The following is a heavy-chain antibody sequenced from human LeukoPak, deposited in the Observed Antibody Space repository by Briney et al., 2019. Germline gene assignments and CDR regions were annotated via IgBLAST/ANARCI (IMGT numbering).Heavy chain of an antibody. J-gene: IGHJ6*02. CDR3: ARDVSGYGMDV. Sequence: PGGSLRLSCAASGFTFSRYDMHWVRRRTGKGLEWVSAIGPAGDTYYPDSVKGRFTISRENAKNSLYLQMNSLRDGDTAVYSCARDVSGYGMDVWGQGTTVTVSS. CDR2: IGPAGDT. V-gene: IGHV3-13*04. D-gene: IGHD7-27*01. CDR1: GFTFSRYD.